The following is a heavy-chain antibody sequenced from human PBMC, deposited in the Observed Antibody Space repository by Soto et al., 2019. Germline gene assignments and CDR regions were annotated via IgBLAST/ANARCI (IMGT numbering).Heavy chain of an antibody. Sequence: PGESLKISCKSSGYSFTSYWIGWVRQMPGKGLEWMGIIYPGDSDTRYSPSFQGQVTISADKSISTAYLQWSSLKASDTAMYYCARLPYSSSWSIYYYYGMDVWGQGTTVTVSS. J-gene: IGHJ6*02. V-gene: IGHV5-51*01. CDR1: GYSFTSYW. CDR3: ARLPYSSSWSIYYYYGMDV. D-gene: IGHD6-13*01. CDR2: IYPGDSDT.